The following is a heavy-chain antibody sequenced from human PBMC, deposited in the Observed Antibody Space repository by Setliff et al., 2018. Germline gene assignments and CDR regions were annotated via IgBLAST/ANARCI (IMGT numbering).Heavy chain of an antibody. J-gene: IGHJ4*02. CDR1: GGSISSSSYY. CDR2: IYYSGST. V-gene: IGHV4-39*07. D-gene: IGHD3-3*01. Sequence: SETLSLTCTVSGGSISSSSYYWGWIRQPPGKGLEWIGSIYYSGSTYYNPSLKSRVTISVDTSKNQFSLKLSPVTAADTAVYYCARDKRQYNFWSGYYGSWGNYFDYWGQGTLVTVSS. CDR3: ARDKRQYNFWSGYYGSWGNYFDY.